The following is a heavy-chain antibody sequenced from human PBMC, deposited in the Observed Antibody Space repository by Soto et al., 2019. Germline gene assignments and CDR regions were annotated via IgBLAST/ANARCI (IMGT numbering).Heavy chain of an antibody. CDR2: ISWNSGNI. V-gene: IGHV3-9*01. D-gene: IGHD2-21*02. Sequence: EVQLVESGGGLVQPGRSLRLSCSASGFTFDDYAMHWVRQAPGKGLEWVSGISWNSGNIGYADSVKGRFTISRDNAKNSLYMQMISLRAEDTALYYCAKFGTGVTGDALDIWGQGTKVTVSS. J-gene: IGHJ3*02. CDR1: GFTFDDYA. CDR3: AKFGTGVTGDALDI.